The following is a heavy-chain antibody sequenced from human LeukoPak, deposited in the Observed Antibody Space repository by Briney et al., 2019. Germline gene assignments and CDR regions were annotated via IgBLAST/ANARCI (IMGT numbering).Heavy chain of an antibody. CDR1: GGTFSSYA. Sequence: SVKVSCKASGGTFSSYAISWVRQAPGQGLEWMGGIIPIFGTANYAQKFQGRVTITADTSTDTAYMELSSLRSEDTAVYYCATDFVVVVAATTRTLDYWGQGTLVTVSS. CDR2: IIPIFGTA. J-gene: IGHJ4*02. D-gene: IGHD2-15*01. V-gene: IGHV1-69*06. CDR3: ATDFVVVVAATTRTLDY.